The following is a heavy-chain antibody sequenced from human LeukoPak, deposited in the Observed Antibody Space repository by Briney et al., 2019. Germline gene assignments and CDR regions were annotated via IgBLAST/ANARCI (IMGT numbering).Heavy chain of an antibody. CDR2: ISNNGGYT. CDR3: ARGSCTGTSCYDY. Sequence: GGSLRLSCAASGFTFSSSAMSWVRQAPGKGLEWVSAISNNGGYTYYADSVQGRFTISRDNSKSTLCLQMNSLRAEDTAVYYCARGSCTGTSCYDYWGQGTLVTVSS. V-gene: IGHV3-23*01. CDR1: GFTFSSSA. D-gene: IGHD2-2*01. J-gene: IGHJ4*02.